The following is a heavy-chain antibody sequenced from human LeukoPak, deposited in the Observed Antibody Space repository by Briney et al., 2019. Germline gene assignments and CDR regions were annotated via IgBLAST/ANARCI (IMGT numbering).Heavy chain of an antibody. CDR3: ARGFWYSSSWTDY. J-gene: IGHJ4*02. CDR1: GYTFTSYD. D-gene: IGHD6-13*01. Sequence: ASLKVSCKASGYTFTSYDINWVRQATGQGLEWMGWMNPNSGNTGYAQKFQGRVTMTRNTSISTAYMELGSLRSEATAVYYCARGFWYSSSWTDYWGQGTLVTVSS. CDR2: MNPNSGNT. V-gene: IGHV1-8*01.